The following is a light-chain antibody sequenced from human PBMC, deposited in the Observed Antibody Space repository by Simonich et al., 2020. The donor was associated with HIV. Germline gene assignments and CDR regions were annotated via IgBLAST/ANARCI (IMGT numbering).Light chain of an antibody. CDR3: QQYRSSPYT. CDR2: DAS. CDR1: QSVSSSY. V-gene: IGKV3D-20*01. Sequence: EIVLTQSPDTLSLSPGERATLSCRASQSVSSSYLAWYQQKPGLAPRLLIYDASSRATGIPDRFSGRGAGTDFTLTISRLEPEDFAVYYCQQYRSSPYTFGQGTKLEIK. J-gene: IGKJ2*01.